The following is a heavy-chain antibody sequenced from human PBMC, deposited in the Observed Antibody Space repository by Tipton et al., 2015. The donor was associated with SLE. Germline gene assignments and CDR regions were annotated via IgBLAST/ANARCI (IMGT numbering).Heavy chain of an antibody. J-gene: IGHJ3*02. D-gene: IGHD6-13*01. Sequence: TLSLTCAVYGGSFSGYYWSWIRQPPGKGLEWIGEINHSGSTNYNPSLKSRVTISVDTSKNQFSLKLSSVTAADTAVYYCASAFGYNSSWLAFDIWGQGTMVTVSS. CDR3: ASAFGYNSSWLAFDI. CDR1: GGSFSGYY. V-gene: IGHV4-34*01. CDR2: INHSGST.